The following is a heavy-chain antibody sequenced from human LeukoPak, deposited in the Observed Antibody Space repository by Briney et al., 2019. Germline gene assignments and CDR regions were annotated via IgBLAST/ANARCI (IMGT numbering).Heavy chain of an antibody. V-gene: IGHV4-31*03. CDR2: LYYSGST. J-gene: IGHJ6*03. D-gene: IGHD3-9*01. CDR3: ARGLTYPYYYYMDV. Sequence: SQTLSLTCTVSGGSISNGGYYWSWIRQHPGKGLEWIGYLYYSGSTYYNPSLKSRVTISVDTSKNQFSLNLSSVTAADTAVYYCARGLTYPYYYYMDVWGKGTTVTVSS. CDR1: GGSISNGGYY.